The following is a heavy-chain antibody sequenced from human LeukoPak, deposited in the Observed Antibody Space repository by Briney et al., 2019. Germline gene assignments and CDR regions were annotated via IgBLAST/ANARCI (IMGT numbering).Heavy chain of an antibody. J-gene: IGHJ4*02. D-gene: IGHD6-6*01. CDR2: IKSKTDGGTT. Sequence: GGSLRLSCAASGFTFSNAWMSWVRQAPGKGLEWVGRIKSKTDGGTTDYAAPAKGRFTISRDDSKNTLYLQMNSLKTEDTAVYYCTTPTYSSSSTDYWGQGTLVTVSS. CDR1: GFTFSNAW. CDR3: TTPTYSSSSTDY. V-gene: IGHV3-15*01.